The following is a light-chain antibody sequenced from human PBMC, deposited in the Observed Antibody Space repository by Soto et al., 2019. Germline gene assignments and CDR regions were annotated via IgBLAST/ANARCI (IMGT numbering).Light chain of an antibody. CDR1: QSVSSN. Sequence: EIVMTQSPATLSVSPGERATLSCRASQSVSSNLAWYQQKPGQAPRLLIYGASTRATGIPASFSGSGSGTEFTLTISSLQSEEFAVYYWQQYNNWPPYTFGQGTKLEIK. CDR3: QQYNNWPPYT. CDR2: GAS. V-gene: IGKV3-15*01. J-gene: IGKJ2*01.